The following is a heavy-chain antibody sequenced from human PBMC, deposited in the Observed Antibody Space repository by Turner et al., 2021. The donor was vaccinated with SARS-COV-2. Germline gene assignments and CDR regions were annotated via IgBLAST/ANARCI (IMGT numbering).Heavy chain of an antibody. J-gene: IGHJ3*02. CDR1: DSPFRSYG. CDR3: AKTYNYDSSGYLSAAFDI. Sequence: QVRQVASGGGVVHLGRSRTHSRSASDSPFRSYGMHWVRQARGEWLESVTVIADDRSNKDYADSVMGRFAISRDNSKNTLYLQMHSLRAEDTSVYDCAKTYNYDSSGYLSAAFDIWGQGTMVTVSS. D-gene: IGHD3-22*01. V-gene: IGHV3-30*18. CDR2: IADDRSNK.